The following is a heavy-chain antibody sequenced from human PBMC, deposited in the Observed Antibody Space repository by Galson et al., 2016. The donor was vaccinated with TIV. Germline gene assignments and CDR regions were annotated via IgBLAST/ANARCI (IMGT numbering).Heavy chain of an antibody. CDR2: IYDDGST. D-gene: IGHD2-21*01. Sequence: SLRLSCAASGLIVTSNSMTWVRQAPGKGLEWVALIYDDGSTIYADSVKGRFTISRDNSKHMLYLQMTSLRADDTAFYYCARDRRHCGNECYLRYYYGMDVWGQGTTVTVSS. J-gene: IGHJ6*02. CDR3: ARDRRHCGNECYLRYYYGMDV. V-gene: IGHV3-66*02. CDR1: GLIVTSNS.